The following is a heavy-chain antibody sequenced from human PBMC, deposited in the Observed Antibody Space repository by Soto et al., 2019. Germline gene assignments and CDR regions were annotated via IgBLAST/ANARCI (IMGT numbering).Heavy chain of an antibody. Sequence: ASVKVSFKASGYTFTRYYMHWVLQAPGQRVEWMGWINPNSGGTNYAQKFQGWVTMTRDTSISTAYMELSRLRSDDTAVYYCARDGDCSSTSCYPGFDYWGQGTLVTVSS. V-gene: IGHV1-2*04. J-gene: IGHJ4*02. D-gene: IGHD2-2*01. CDR3: ARDGDCSSTSCYPGFDY. CDR2: INPNSGGT. CDR1: GYTFTRYY.